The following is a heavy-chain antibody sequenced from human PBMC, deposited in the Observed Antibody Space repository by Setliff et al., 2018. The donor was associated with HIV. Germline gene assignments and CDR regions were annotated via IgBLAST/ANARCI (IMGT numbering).Heavy chain of an antibody. CDR1: GGSITSGGFY. CDR3: ARGDAMTSLGAFDI. V-gene: IGHV4-31*03. CDR2: IYYSGGT. D-gene: IGHD2-2*01. Sequence: PLSLTCTDSGGSITSGGFYWSWIRQYPQKGLEWIGYIYYSGGTYYNPSLKSRVTMSVDTSKNQFSLKLSSVTAADTAVYYCARGDAMTSLGAFDIWGQGTMVTVSS. J-gene: IGHJ3*02.